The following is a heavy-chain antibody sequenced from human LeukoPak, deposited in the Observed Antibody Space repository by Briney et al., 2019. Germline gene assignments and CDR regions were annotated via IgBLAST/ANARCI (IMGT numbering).Heavy chain of an antibody. CDR2: VYYSGST. CDR3: ARNLYDYVWGSYRYTAYYFDY. J-gene: IGHJ4*02. CDR1: GGSVSSGSYY. Sequence: SETLSLTCTVSGGSVSSGSYYWSWIRQPPGKGLEWIGYVYYSGSTNYNPSLKSRVTISADTSKNQFSLKLSSVTAADTAVYYCARNLYDYVWGSYRYTAYYFDYWGQGTLVTVSS. D-gene: IGHD3-16*02. V-gene: IGHV4-61*01.